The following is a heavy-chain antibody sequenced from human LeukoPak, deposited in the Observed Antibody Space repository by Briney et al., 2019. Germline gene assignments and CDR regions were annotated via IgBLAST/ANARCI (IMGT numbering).Heavy chain of an antibody. CDR1: GFTFTSSA. Sequence: TSVTVSCKASGFTFTSSAMQWVRQARGQRIEWIGWIFVGSGNTNYAQKFQERVTITRDMSTSTAYMELSSLRSEDTAVYYCAAVGLRYFDYYYGMDVWGQGTTVTVSS. V-gene: IGHV1-58*02. J-gene: IGHJ6*02. CDR3: AAVGLRYFDYYYGMDV. D-gene: IGHD3-9*01. CDR2: IFVGSGNT.